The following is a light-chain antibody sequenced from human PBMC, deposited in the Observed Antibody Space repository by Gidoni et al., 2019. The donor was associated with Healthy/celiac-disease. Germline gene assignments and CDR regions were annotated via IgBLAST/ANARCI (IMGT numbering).Light chain of an antibody. CDR3: QQRSNWPT. J-gene: IGKJ1*01. CDR1: QSVSSY. V-gene: IGKV3-11*01. CDR2: DAS. Sequence: DIMLTQSPASLSLSPGARATLSCRASQSVSSYLAWYQQKPGQAPRLLIYDASNRATGIPARFSGSGSGTDFTLTISSLEPEDFAVYYCQQRSNWPTFGQGTKVEIK.